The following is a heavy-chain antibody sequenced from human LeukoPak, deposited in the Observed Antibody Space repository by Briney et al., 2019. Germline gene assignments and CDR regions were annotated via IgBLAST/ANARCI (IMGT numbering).Heavy chain of an antibody. CDR3: ARGGSGWYRGDY. CDR2: IKLDTGHT. CDR1: GYTFTNYD. D-gene: IGHD6-19*01. V-gene: IGHV1-8*01. Sequence: ASVKVSCKASGYTFTNYDINWVRQATGQGPEWVGWIKLDTGHTGYAPKFQGRVTMTRNTSISTAYMELSSLRSEDTAIYYCARGGSGWYRGDYWGQGTLVTVSS. J-gene: IGHJ4*02.